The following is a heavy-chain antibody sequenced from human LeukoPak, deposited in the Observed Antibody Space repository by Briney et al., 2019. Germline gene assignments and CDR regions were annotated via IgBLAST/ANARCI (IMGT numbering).Heavy chain of an antibody. CDR2: IYYSGST. D-gene: IGHD3-10*01. CDR1: GGSISSYY. V-gene: IGHV4-59*01. CDR3: ARDEGITPYYYYMDV. Sequence: PSETLSLTCTVSGGSISSYYWSWLRQPPGKGLEWIGYIYYSGSTNYNPSLKSRVTISVDTSKNQFSLKLSSVTAADTAVYYCARDEGITPYYYYMDVWGKGTTVTVSS. J-gene: IGHJ6*03.